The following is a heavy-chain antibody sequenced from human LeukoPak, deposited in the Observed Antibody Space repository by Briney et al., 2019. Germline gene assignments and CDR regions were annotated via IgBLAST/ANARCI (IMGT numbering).Heavy chain of an antibody. D-gene: IGHD1-1*01. CDR3: ARATGPLLSAFDI. CDR2: IYYSGST. J-gene: IGHJ3*02. CDR1: GGSISSYY. V-gene: IGHV4-59*01. Sequence: PETLSLTCTVSGGSISSYYWSWIRQPPGKGLEWIGYIYYSGSTNYNPSLKSRVTISVDTSKNQFSLKLSSVTAADTAVYYCARATGPLLSAFDIWGQGTMVTVSS.